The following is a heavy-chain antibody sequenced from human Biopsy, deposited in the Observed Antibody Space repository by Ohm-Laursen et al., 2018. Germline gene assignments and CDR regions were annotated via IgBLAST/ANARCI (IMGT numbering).Heavy chain of an antibody. CDR1: GVSINGGRYY. CDR3: ARRLPLRGYAFDV. CDR2: IFYSANT. J-gene: IGHJ3*01. Sequence: SDTLSLTCTVSGVSINGGRYYWNWIRHHPGKGLEWIGNIFYSANTYYNPSLRSRVTISLDTSKNQFSLKLNSVTATDTAVYYCARRLPLRGYAFDVWGQGTLVTVSS. D-gene: IGHD3-10*01. V-gene: IGHV4-30-4*02.